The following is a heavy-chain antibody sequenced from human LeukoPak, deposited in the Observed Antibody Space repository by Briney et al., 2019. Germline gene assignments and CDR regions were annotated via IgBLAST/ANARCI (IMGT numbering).Heavy chain of an antibody. CDR1: GGSISSYY. CDR2: IYTSGST. D-gene: IGHD2-8*02. Sequence: SETLSLTCTVSGGSISSYYWNWIRQPAGKGLEWIGHIYTSGSTNYNSSLKSRVTMSVDTSKNQFSVKLNSVIAADTAMYYCARRPGRLADYWGQGTLVTVSS. J-gene: IGHJ4*02. V-gene: IGHV4-4*07. CDR3: ARRPGRLADY.